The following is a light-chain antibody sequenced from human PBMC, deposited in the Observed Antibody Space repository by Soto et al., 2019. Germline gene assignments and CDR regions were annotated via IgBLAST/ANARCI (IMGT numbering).Light chain of an antibody. CDR2: DVS. CDR1: SSDVGGYNY. J-gene: IGLJ3*02. Sequence: QSALTQPRSVSGSPGQSVTISCTGTSSDVGGYNYVSWYQQHPGKAPKFMIYDVSNRLSGVPDRFSGSKSGNTASLTISGLQAEDEADYYCCSYAASYVVFGGGTKLTVL. CDR3: CSYAASYVV. V-gene: IGLV2-11*01.